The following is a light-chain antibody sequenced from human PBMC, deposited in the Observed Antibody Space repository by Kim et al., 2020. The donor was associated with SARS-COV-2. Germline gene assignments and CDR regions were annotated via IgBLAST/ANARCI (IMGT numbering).Light chain of an antibody. CDR2: GAS. Sequence: DIQMTQSPSSLSASVGDRVTITCRASQSIRNYLVWYHHKPGKAPKLLIYGASSLQSGVPSRFSGSGSGTDFTLTISNLQPEDFATYYCQQSYNTPWTFGQGTKVDIK. CDR3: QQSYNTPWT. J-gene: IGKJ1*01. CDR1: QSIRNY. V-gene: IGKV1-39*01.